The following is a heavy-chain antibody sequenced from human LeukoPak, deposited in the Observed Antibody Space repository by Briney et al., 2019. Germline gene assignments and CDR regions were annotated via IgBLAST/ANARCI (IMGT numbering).Heavy chain of an antibody. J-gene: IGHJ4*02. V-gene: IGHV4-4*07. Sequence: PSETLSLTCIVSGGSISSDYWSWIRQPAGKGLEWIGRIYTSGGTNYNPSLKSRVTMSVDTSKNQFSLKLSSVTAADTAVYYCARGRRRYYGSGSFFDYWGQGTLVTVSS. CDR1: GGSISSDY. CDR3: ARGRRRYYGSGSFFDY. D-gene: IGHD3-10*01. CDR2: IYTSGGT.